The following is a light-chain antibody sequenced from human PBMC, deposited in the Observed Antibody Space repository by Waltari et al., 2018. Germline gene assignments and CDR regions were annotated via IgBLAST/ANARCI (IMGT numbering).Light chain of an antibody. CDR3: SSYTSSSSRV. CDR2: DVS. V-gene: IGLV2-14*03. CDR1: SSDVGGYNY. J-gene: IGLJ2*01. Sequence: PGQSITISCTGTSSDVGGYNYVSWYQQHPGKAPKLMIYDVSNRPSGVSNRFSGSKSGNTASLTISGLQAEDEADYYCSSYTSSSSRVFGGGTKLTVL.